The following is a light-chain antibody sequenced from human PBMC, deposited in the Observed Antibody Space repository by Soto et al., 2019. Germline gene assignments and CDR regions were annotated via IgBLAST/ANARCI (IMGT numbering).Light chain of an antibody. CDR2: DVN. CDR1: SSDVGGSNY. Sequence: QSALTQPASVSGSPGQSITISCTGTSSDVGGSNYVSWYQQHPGKAPKLMIYDVNNRPSGISNRFSGSKSGNTASLTISGLQAEDEADYYCSSYRSGSTLVFGGWTKLTVL. CDR3: SSYRSGSTLV. J-gene: IGLJ2*01. V-gene: IGLV2-14*03.